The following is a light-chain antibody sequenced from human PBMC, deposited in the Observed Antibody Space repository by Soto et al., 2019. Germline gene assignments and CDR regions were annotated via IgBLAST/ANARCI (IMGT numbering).Light chain of an antibody. CDR3: SSYTTSGTPV. CDR2: EVS. Sequence: QSVLTQPASVSGSPGQSITISCTGTSSDVGGYNYLSWYQQHPGKAPRVMIYEVSNRPSGVSNRFSGSKSGNTASLTISGLQAEDEVDYFCSSYTTSGTPVFGGGTKVTVL. V-gene: IGLV2-14*01. J-gene: IGLJ3*02. CDR1: SSDVGGYNY.